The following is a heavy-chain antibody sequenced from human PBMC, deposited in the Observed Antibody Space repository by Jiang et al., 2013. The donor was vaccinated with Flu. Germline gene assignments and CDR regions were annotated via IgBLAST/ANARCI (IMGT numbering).Heavy chain of an antibody. CDR3: ARQMGGGLFDY. J-gene: IGHJ4*02. D-gene: IGHD3-16*01. V-gene: IGHV5-51*01. Sequence: GAEVKKPGDSLKISCKTSGYSFTKFGIGWVRQRPGKGLEWMAVTHLGDSQTRYSPSFQGQVTISADRYISTAYLEWSSLKASDTAIYYCARQMGGGLFDYWGPGNPGLRLL. CDR2: THLGDSQT. CDR1: GYSFTKFG.